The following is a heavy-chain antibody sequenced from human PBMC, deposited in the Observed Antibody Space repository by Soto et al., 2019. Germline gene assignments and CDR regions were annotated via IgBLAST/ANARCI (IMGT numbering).Heavy chain of an antibody. J-gene: IGHJ4*02. CDR3: ARDPGYCSGGSCSHYFDY. D-gene: IGHD2-15*01. Sequence: EVQLVESGGGLVQPGGSLRLSCAASGFTFSSYWMSWVRQAPGKGLEWVANIKQDGSEKYYVDSVKGRFTISRDNAKNSLYLQMNSLRAEDTAVYYCARDPGYCSGGSCSHYFDYWGQGTLVTVSS. CDR2: IKQDGSEK. V-gene: IGHV3-7*01. CDR1: GFTFSSYW.